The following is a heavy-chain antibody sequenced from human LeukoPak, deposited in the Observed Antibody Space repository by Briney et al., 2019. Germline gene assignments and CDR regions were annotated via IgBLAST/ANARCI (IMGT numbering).Heavy chain of an antibody. Sequence: ASVKVSCKASGYTFTSYYMHWVRQAPGQGLEWMGIINPSGGSTSYAQKFQGRVTMTRDTSTSTVYMELSSLRSEDTAVYYCASSPPVAGTIDYWGPGTLVTVSS. CDR1: GYTFTSYY. J-gene: IGHJ4*02. CDR2: INPSGGST. V-gene: IGHV1-46*01. D-gene: IGHD6-19*01. CDR3: ASSPPVAGTIDY.